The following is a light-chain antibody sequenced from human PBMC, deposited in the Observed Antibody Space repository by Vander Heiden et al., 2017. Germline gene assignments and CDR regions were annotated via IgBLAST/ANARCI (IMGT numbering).Light chain of an antibody. V-gene: IGKV3-20*01. CDR2: GAS. CDR1: QSVSSSY. CDR3: QQDGSSPWT. Sequence: ENVLTQSPGTLSLSPGERDTLSCRASQSVSSSYLAWYQQKPGQAPRLLMYGASSRATGIPDRFSGSGSGTDFTLTISRLEPEDFAVYYCQQDGSSPWTFGQGTKVEVK. J-gene: IGKJ1*01.